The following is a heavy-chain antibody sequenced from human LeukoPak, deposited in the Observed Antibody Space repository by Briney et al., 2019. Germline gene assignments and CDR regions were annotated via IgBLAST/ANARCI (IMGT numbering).Heavy chain of an antibody. D-gene: IGHD3-22*01. CDR3: ARGYYDSSGYHDY. CDR2: INHRGST. CDR1: GGSFSGYY. Sequence: SETLSLTCAVYGGSFSGYYWSWIRQPPGKGLEWIGEINHRGSTNYNPSLKSRVTISVDTSKNQFSLKLSSVTAADTAVYYCARGYYDSSGYHDYWGQGTLVTVSS. V-gene: IGHV4-34*01. J-gene: IGHJ4*02.